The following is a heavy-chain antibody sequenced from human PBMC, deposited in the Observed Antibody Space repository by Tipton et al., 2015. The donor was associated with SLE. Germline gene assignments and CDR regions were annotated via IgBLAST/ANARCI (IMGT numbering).Heavy chain of an antibody. CDR2: ISAYNGNT. CDR3: ASPRPMAAAGTLEY. D-gene: IGHD6-13*01. V-gene: IGHV1-18*01. Sequence: QSEAEVKKPGASVKVSCKASGYTFTSYGISWVRQAPGQGLEWMGWISAYNGNTNYAQKLQGRVTMTTDTSTSTAYMELRSLRSDDTAVYYCASPRPMAAAGTLEYWGQGTLVTVSS. CDR1: GYTFTSYG. J-gene: IGHJ4*02.